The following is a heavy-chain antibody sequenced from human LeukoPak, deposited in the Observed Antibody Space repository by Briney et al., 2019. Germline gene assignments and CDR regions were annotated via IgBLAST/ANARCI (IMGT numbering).Heavy chain of an antibody. J-gene: IGHJ5*02. V-gene: IGHV4-39*01. D-gene: IGHD3-3*01. CDR2: IYYSSNN. CDR1: GYSISSTRYY. CDR3: ARQYDFWSGLNNWFNP. Sequence: SETLSLTCTVSGYSISSTRYYWGWIPQPPGKGLEGIANIYYSSNNYYNPALNRRITISVNPSKHQFSLKLTSVTAADTAVYYCARQYDFWSGLNNWFNPWGQGTLVTVSS.